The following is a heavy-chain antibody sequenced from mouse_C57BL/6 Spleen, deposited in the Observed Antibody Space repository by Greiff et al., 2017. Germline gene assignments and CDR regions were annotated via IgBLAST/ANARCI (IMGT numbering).Heavy chain of an antibody. CDR1: GYTFTSYW. D-gene: IGHD2-2*01. CDR2: IHPNSGST. Sequence: QVQLQQPGAELVKPGASVKLSCKASGYTFTSYWMHWVKQRPGQGLEWIGMIHPNSGSTNYNEKFKSKATLTVDKSSSTAYMQLSSLTSEDSAVYYGARSGYDGSMDYWGRGTSVTVSS. V-gene: IGHV1-64*01. CDR3: ARSGYDGSMDY. J-gene: IGHJ4*01.